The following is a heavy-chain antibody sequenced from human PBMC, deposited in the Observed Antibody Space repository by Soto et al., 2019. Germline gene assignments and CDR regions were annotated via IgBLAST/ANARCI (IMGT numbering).Heavy chain of an antibody. J-gene: IGHJ4*02. Sequence: DVQLLESGGGLVQPGGSLRLSCAASGFSFSSYAMVWVRQAPGKGLEWVAVISDRGGSSYFADSVKGRFTLSRDNSKNVLSLKMNSLRAEDTAIYFCAKGSIEYSASVDNWGQGTLVVVSS. D-gene: IGHD5-12*01. CDR3: AKGSIEYSASVDN. V-gene: IGHV3-23*01. CDR1: GFSFSSYA. CDR2: ISDRGGSS.